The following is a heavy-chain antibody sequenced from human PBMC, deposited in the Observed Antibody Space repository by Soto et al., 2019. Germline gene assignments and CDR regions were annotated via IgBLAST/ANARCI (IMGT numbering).Heavy chain of an antibody. J-gene: IGHJ5*02. CDR3: ARDSVGYCSGGSCTRGDWFDP. CDR2: IYYSGST. Sequence: QVQLQESGPGLVKPSQTLSLTCTVSGGSISSGGYYWSWIRQHPGKGLEWIGYIYYSGSTYYNPSLKSRVTISVDTSKNQFSLKLSSVIAADTAVYYCARDSVGYCSGGSCTRGDWFDPWGQGTLVTVSS. D-gene: IGHD2-15*01. V-gene: IGHV4-31*03. CDR1: GGSISSGGYY.